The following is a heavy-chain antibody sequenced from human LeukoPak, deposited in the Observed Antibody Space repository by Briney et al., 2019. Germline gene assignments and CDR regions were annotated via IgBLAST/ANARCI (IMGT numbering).Heavy chain of an antibody. CDR3: ARREIPGGIVVVPAANVHPYWFDP. CDR1: GGSFSGYY. D-gene: IGHD2-2*01. V-gene: IGHV4-34*01. CDR2: INHSGST. J-gene: IGHJ5*02. Sequence: SETLSLTCAVYGGSFSGYYWSWIRQPPGKGLEWIGEINHSGSTNYNPSLKSRVTISVDTSKNQFSLRLSSVTVADTAVYYCARREIPGGIVVVPAANVHPYWFDPWGQGTLVTVSS.